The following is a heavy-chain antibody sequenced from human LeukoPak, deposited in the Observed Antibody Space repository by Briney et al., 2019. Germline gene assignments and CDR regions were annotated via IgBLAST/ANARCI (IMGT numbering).Heavy chain of an antibody. CDR2: ISSSSSYI. CDR3: ARDFRGTVAEDY. V-gene: IGHV3-21*01. D-gene: IGHD6-19*01. CDR1: GFTFSSYS. Sequence: GVSLRLSCAASGFTFSSYSMNGVRQAPGKGLEWVSSISSSSSYIYYADSVKGRFTISRDNAKNSLYLQMNSLRAEDTAVYYCARDFRGTVAEDYWGQGTLVTVSS. J-gene: IGHJ4*02.